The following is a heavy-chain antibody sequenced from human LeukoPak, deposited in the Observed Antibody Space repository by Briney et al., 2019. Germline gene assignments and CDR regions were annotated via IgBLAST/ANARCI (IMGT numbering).Heavy chain of an antibody. CDR2: THSDGTT. CDR3: ARSLQQQPFDY. CDR1: GFTVSNNF. Sequence: GGSLRLSCAVSGFTVSNNFMNWVRQAPGKGLEWVSVTHSDGTTYFADSVLGRFTISRDNSKNTLYLQMNSLRAEDTAVYYCARSLQQQPFDYWGQGTLVTVSS. V-gene: IGHV3-66*01. J-gene: IGHJ4*02. D-gene: IGHD6-13*01.